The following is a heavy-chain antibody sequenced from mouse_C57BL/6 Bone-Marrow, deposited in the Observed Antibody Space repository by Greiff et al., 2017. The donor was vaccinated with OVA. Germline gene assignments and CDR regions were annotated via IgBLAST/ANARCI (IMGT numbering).Heavy chain of an antibody. V-gene: IGHV1-39*01. CDR3: ARLGWLIPYYAMDY. CDR2: INPNYGTT. J-gene: IGHJ4*01. Sequence: VQLQQSGPELVKPGASVKISCKASGYSFTDYNMHWVKQSNGKSLEWIGVINPNYGTTSYNQKFKGKATLTVDQSSSTAYMQLNSLTSEDSAVYYCARLGWLIPYYAMDYWGQGTSVTVSS. D-gene: IGHD2-3*01. CDR1: GYSFTDYN.